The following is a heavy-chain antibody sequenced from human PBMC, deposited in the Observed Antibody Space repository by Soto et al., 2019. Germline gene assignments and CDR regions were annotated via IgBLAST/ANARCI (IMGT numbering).Heavy chain of an antibody. J-gene: IGHJ4*02. CDR3: ARGPYDYVWGSDPPHFDY. D-gene: IGHD3-16*02. Sequence: GGSLRLSCAASGFTFSDYYMSWIRQAPGKGLEWVSYISSSSSYTNYADSVKGRFTISRDNAKNSLYLQMNSLRAEDTAVYYCARGPYDYVWGSDPPHFDYWGQGTLVTVS. CDR1: GFTFSDYY. CDR2: ISSSSSYT. V-gene: IGHV3-11*05.